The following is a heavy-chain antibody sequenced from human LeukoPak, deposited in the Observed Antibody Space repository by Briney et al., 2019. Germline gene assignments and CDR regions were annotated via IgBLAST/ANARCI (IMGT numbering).Heavy chain of an antibody. V-gene: IGHV1-46*01. J-gene: IGHJ4*02. D-gene: IGHD3-10*01. Sequence: ASVKVSCKASGYTFTSYYMHWVRQAPGQGLEWMGIINPSGGSTSYAQKFQGRVTMTRDTSTSTVYMELSSLRSEDTAVYYCAREPLYGSGSYYNAAPGYWGQGTLVTVSS. CDR1: GYTFTSYY. CDR3: AREPLYGSGSYYNAAPGY. CDR2: INPSGGST.